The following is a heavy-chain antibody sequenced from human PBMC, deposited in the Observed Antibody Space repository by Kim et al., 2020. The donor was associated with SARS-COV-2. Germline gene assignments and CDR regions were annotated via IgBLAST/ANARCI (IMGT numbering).Heavy chain of an antibody. CDR3: ARDTVIAVAGTSSPYYYYGMDV. CDR1: GGSVSSGSYY. Sequence: SETLSLTCTVSGGSVSSGSYYWSWIRQPPGKGLEWIGYIYYSGSTNYNPSLKSRVTISVDTSKNQFSLKLSSVTAADTAVYYCARDTVIAVAGTSSPYYYYGMDVWGQGTTVTVSS. CDR2: IYYSGST. V-gene: IGHV4-61*01. D-gene: IGHD6-19*01. J-gene: IGHJ6*02.